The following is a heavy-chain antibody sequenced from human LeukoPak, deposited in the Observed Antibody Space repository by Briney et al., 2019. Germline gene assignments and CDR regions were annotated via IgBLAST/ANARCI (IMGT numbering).Heavy chain of an antibody. CDR3: TTNITMIVPDY. D-gene: IGHD3-22*01. Sequence: GGSLRLSCAASGFTFSNAWMSWVRQAPGKGLEWVGRIKSKTDGGTTDYAAPVKGRFTISRDDSKNALYLQMNSLKTEDTAVYYCTTNITMIVPDYWGQGTLVTVSS. CDR1: GFTFSNAW. J-gene: IGHJ4*02. CDR2: IKSKTDGGTT. V-gene: IGHV3-15*01.